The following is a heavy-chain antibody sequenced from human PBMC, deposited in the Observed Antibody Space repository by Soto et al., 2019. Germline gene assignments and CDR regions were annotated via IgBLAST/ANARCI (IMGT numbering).Heavy chain of an antibody. CDR3: ARQIAAAGTGWFDP. V-gene: IGHV4-4*07. Sequence: KPSETLSLTCTVSGGSISSYYWSWIRQPAGKGLEWIGRIYTSGSTNYNPSLKSRVTMSVDTSKNQFSLKLSSVTAADTAVYYCARQIAAAGTGWFDPWGQGTLVTVSS. D-gene: IGHD6-13*01. J-gene: IGHJ5*02. CDR2: IYTSGST. CDR1: GGSISSYY.